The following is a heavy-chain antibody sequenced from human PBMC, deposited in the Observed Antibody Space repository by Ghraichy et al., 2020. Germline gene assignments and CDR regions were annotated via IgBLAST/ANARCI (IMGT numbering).Heavy chain of an antibody. CDR1: GDPIGGTAFY. V-gene: IGHV4-39*01. Sequence: ETLSLTCTVSGDPIGGTAFYWGWIRQPPGKGLEWIGNIYYNGRTYYNPSLQSRVAISIDASKNQFSLRLNSVTAADTAVYYCARQAAGTAAASNGDNWGQGTLVTVSS. D-gene: IGHD6-13*01. CDR2: IYYNGRT. CDR3: ARQAAGTAAASNGDN. J-gene: IGHJ4*02.